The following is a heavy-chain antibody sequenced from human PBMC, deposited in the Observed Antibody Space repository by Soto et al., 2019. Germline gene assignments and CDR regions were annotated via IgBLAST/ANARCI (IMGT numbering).Heavy chain of an antibody. CDR2: ISAYNGNT. D-gene: IGHD3-10*01. CDR1: GYTFTSYG. V-gene: IGHV1-18*01. J-gene: IGHJ4*02. CDR3: ARAIGDSWALFDY. Sequence: QVQLVQSGAEVKKPGASVKVSCKASGYTFTSYGISWVRQAPGQGLEWMGWISAYNGNTNYAQKLQGRVTMTTDTSTRPAYMELRRLRSDDTAVYYCARAIGDSWALFDYWGQGTLVTVSS.